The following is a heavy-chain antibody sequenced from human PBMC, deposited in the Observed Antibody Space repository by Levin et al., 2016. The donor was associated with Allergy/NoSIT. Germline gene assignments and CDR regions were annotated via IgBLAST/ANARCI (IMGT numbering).Heavy chain of an antibody. V-gene: IGHV1-2*02. J-gene: IGHJ3*02. CDR3: ARILSSSGYYVEDAFDI. D-gene: IGHD3-22*01. Sequence: WVRQAPGQGLEWMGWINPNSGGTNYAQKFQGRVTMTRDTSISTTYMELSSLRSDDTAVYYCARILSSSGYYVEDAFDIWGQGTMVTVSS. CDR2: INPNSGGT.